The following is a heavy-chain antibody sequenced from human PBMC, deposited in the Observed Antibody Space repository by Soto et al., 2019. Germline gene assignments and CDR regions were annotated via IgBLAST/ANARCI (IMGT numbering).Heavy chain of an antibody. J-gene: IGHJ5*02. V-gene: IGHV1-69*01. CDR3: ARDLGYIYGINWFDP. D-gene: IGHD5-18*01. CDR2: IIPIFGTA. CDR1: GGTFSSYA. Sequence: QVQLVQSGAEVKKPGSSVKVSCKASGGTFSSYAISWVRQAPGQGLEWMGGIIPIFGTANYAQKFQGRATITADESTSTAYMELSSMRSEDTAVYYCARDLGYIYGINWFDPWGQGTLVTVSS.